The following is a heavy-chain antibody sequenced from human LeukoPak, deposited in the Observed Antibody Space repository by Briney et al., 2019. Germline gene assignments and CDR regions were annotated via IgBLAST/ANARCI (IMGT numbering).Heavy chain of an antibody. Sequence: SETLSLTCTVSGGSISSSCFYWGWIRQSPGKGLEWIGSIYFGGRTYYNPSLKSRVTISVDTSKNQFSLKLSSVTAADTAVYYCARQGPYYNDRRSSFDYWGQGTLVTVSS. CDR2: IYFGGRT. CDR1: GGSISSSCFY. CDR3: ARQGPYYNDRRSSFDY. D-gene: IGHD3-22*01. J-gene: IGHJ4*02. V-gene: IGHV4-39*01.